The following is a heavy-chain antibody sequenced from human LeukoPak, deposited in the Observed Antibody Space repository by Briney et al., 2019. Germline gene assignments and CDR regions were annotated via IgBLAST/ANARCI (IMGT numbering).Heavy chain of an antibody. Sequence: SETLSLTCTVSSDSISSYYWSWIRQPPGKGLEWIGYSYYSGTTSYNPSLKSRVTISVDTSKNQFSLKLSSVTAADTAVYYCARALGGTTDFDYWGQGTLVTVSS. CDR2: SYYSGTT. CDR3: ARALGGTTDFDY. V-gene: IGHV4-59*01. CDR1: SDSISSYY. J-gene: IGHJ4*02. D-gene: IGHD6-19*01.